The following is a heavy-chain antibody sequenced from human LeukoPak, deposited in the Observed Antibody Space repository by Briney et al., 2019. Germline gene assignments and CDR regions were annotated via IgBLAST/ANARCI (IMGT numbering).Heavy chain of an antibody. CDR3: ARDLDGKGWYELVY. J-gene: IGHJ4*02. V-gene: IGHV3-7*01. CDR2: IKQDGSDK. CDR1: GFTFNDYW. Sequence: GGSLRLSCPASGFTFNDYWMNWVRQAPGKGLEWVATIKQDGSDKYYVDSVKGRFTISRDNAKNSLYLQMNSLRVEDTAVYYCARDLDGKGWYELVYWGQGTLVTVSS. D-gene: IGHD6-19*01.